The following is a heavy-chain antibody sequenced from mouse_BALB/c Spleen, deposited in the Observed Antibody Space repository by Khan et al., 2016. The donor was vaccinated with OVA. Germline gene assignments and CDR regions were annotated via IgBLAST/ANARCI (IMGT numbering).Heavy chain of an antibody. CDR2: ISSGDTT. Sequence: EVELVESGGGLVKPGGSLKLSCAASGFTFSNYGVSWVRQPPEKRKEWVASISSGDTTYYQDSVKGRFTISSDNARNNLYLQLSSVRTEDTARYYWARNYWLAYWGQGTLVTVSA. CDR3: ARNYWLAY. J-gene: IGHJ3*01. CDR1: GFTFSNYG. D-gene: IGHD1-3*01. V-gene: IGHV5-6-5*01.